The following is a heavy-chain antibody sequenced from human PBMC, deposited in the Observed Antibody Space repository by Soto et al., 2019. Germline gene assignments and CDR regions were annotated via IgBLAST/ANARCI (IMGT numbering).Heavy chain of an antibody. CDR2: VSIGGSA. CDR3: AKRRGAGGHFDY. V-gene: IGHV3-23*01. CDR1: GCNFSSYA. D-gene: IGHD2-15*01. J-gene: IGHJ4*02. Sequence: DVQLLESGGGLVQPEGSLRLSCAASGCNFSSYAMGWVGQGPGKGLEWVAVVSIGGSAHCADSVRGRFTISRDNSKNTLSLQMNSLTAEDTAVYFCAKRRGAGGHFDYWGQGALVTVSS.